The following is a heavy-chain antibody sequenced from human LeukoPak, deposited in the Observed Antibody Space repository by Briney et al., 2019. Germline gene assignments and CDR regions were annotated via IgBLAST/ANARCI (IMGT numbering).Heavy chain of an antibody. CDR3: ARRTAAGYWYFDL. CDR1: GDSIRTTSYY. J-gene: IGHJ2*01. D-gene: IGHD6-13*01. V-gene: IGHV4-39*01. CDR2: VYYSGST. Sequence: SETLSLTCTVSGDSIRTTSYYWDRIRQPPGKGLEWIGSVYYSGSTYFNPSLKSRVTISVDTSKNQFSLRLSSVTAADTAVYYCARRTAAGYWYFDLWGRGTLVTVSS.